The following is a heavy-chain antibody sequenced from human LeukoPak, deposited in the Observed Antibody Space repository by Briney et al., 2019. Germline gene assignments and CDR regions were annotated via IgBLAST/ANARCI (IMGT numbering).Heavy chain of an antibody. Sequence: GRSLRLSCAASGFTISSYGMHWVRQAPGKGLEWVAVISYDGSNKYYADSVKGRFTISRDNSKNTLYLQMNSLRAEDTAVYYCATSTDIVATIAWAFDYWGQGTLVTVSS. CDR3: ATSTDIVATIAWAFDY. D-gene: IGHD5-12*01. CDR1: GFTISSYG. CDR2: ISYDGSNK. V-gene: IGHV3-30*03. J-gene: IGHJ4*02.